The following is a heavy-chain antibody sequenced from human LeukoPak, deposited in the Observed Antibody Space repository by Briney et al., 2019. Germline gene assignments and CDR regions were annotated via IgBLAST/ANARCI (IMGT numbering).Heavy chain of an antibody. CDR1: GGSISSYY. Sequence: SETLSLTCTVSGGSISSYYWSWIRQPPGKGLGWIAYIYYSGSTNYNPSLKSRVTISVDTSKNQFSLKLSSVAAADTAVYYCARDRHGSGSAHTFDPWGQGTLVTVPS. CDR2: IYYSGST. V-gene: IGHV4-59*01. CDR3: ARDRHGSGSAHTFDP. J-gene: IGHJ5*02. D-gene: IGHD3-10*01.